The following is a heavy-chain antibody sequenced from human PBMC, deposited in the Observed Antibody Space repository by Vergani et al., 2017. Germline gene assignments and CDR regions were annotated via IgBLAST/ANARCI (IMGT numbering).Heavy chain of an antibody. Sequence: EVQLVESGGGLVQPGGSLRLSCAASGFTVSSNYMNWVRQAPGKGLEWVSYISSSGSTIYYADSVKGRFTISRDNAKNSLYLQMNSLRAEDTAVYYCARDRSGWYAEGNWFDPWGQGTLVTVSS. V-gene: IGHV3-48*03. J-gene: IGHJ5*02. CDR1: GFTVSSNY. CDR3: ARDRSGWYAEGNWFDP. D-gene: IGHD6-19*01. CDR2: ISSSGSTI.